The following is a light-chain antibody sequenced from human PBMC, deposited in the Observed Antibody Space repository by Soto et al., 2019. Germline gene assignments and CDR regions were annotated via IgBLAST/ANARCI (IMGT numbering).Light chain of an antibody. V-gene: IGKV3-20*01. J-gene: IGKJ4*01. CDR1: QSVSSY. CDR2: DAS. CDR3: QQYGSSPRVT. Sequence: EILLTQPPGTLSLSPGERATLSCRASQSVSSYLAWYQQKPGQAPRLLIYDASSRVTGIPDRFSGSGSGTDFTLTISRLEPEDFAVYYCQQYGSSPRVTFGGGTKVDIK.